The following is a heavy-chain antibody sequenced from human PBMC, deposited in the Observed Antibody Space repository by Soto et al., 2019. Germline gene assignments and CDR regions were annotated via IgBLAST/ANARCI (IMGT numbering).Heavy chain of an antibody. CDR1: GGSISSGDYY. D-gene: IGHD2-15*01. J-gene: IGHJ6*02. CDR3: ARDVYVVVAATQYYYCMDV. V-gene: IGHV4-30-4*01. Sequence: SETLSLTCTVSGGSISSGDYYWSWIRQPPGKGLEWIGYIYYSGSTYYNPSLKSRVTISVDTSKTQFSLQLSSVNSADTAVYYCARDVYVVVAATQYYYCMDVCGQGPTVTVS. CDR2: IYYSGST.